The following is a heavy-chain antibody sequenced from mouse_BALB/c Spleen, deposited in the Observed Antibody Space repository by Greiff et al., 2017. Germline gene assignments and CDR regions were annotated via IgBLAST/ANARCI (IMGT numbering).Heavy chain of an antibody. CDR2: ISDGGSYT. D-gene: IGHD2-4*01. V-gene: IGHV5-4*02. CDR1: GFTFSDYY. Sequence: EVQRVESGGGLVKPGGSLKLSCAASGFTFSDYYMYWVRQTPEKRLEWVATISDGGSYTYYPDSVKGRFTISRDNAKNNLYLQMSSLKSEDTAMYYCARPKNYDYDETWFAYWGQGTLVTVSA. J-gene: IGHJ3*01. CDR3: ARPKNYDYDETWFAY.